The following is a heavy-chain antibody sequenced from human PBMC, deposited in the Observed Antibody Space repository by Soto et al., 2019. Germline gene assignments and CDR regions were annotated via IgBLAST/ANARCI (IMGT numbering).Heavy chain of an antibody. Sequence: GGSLRLSCAASGFTFSNYGMNWVRQAPGKGLEWVATIGNSGAPAYYADSAKGRFTISRDNSKNSLYLQMNSLRAEDTAIYYCAKSSYYFDFWGQGTLVTVSS. CDR3: AKSSYYFDF. V-gene: IGHV3-23*01. J-gene: IGHJ4*02. CDR1: GFTFSNYG. CDR2: IGNSGAPA.